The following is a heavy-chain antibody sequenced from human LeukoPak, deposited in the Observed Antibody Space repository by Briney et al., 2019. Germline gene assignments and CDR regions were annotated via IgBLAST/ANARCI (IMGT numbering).Heavy chain of an antibody. V-gene: IGHV3-23*01. D-gene: IGHD3-16*02. CDR1: GLTFSSYA. CDR3: AKLAPYDYVWGSYRWEGNYFDY. CDR2: ISGSGGST. J-gene: IGHJ4*02. Sequence: GGSLRLSCAASGLTFSSYAMSWVRQAPGKGLEWVSAISGSGGSTYYADSVKGRFTTSRDNSKNTLYLQMNSLRAEDTAVYYCAKLAPYDYVWGSYRWEGNYFDYWGQGTLVTVSS.